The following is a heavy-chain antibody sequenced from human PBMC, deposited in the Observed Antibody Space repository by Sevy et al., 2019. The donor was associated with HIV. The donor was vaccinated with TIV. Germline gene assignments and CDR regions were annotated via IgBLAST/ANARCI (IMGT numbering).Heavy chain of an antibody. Sequence: ASVKVSCKASGYTFTNYGISWVRQAPGQGLEWMGWIGAYNGNTNYAQKLQGRVTLTTDTSTSTAYMDLRSLRSADAAVDCCGRLSAGRGQFNWFDPWGQRTLVTVSS. J-gene: IGHJ5*02. CDR2: IGAYNGNT. V-gene: IGHV1-18*01. D-gene: IGHD3-10*01. CDR3: GRLSAGRGQFNWFDP. CDR1: GYTFTNYG.